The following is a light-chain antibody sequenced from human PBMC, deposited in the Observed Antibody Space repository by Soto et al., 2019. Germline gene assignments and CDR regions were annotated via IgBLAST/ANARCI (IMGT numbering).Light chain of an antibody. Sequence: QSAPTQPASVSGTPGQSITISCTGSNSDVGLYDFVSWYQHHPGRAPKLIVSEVSHRPSGISNRFSGSKSGNTASLTISGLQSEDEADYYCISYTSDDVRYVFGTGTKVTVL. CDR1: NSDVGLYDF. J-gene: IGLJ1*01. V-gene: IGLV2-14*01. CDR2: EVS. CDR3: ISYTSDDVRYV.